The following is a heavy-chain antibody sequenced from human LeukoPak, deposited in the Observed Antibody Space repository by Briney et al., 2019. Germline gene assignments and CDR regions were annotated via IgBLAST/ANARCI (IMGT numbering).Heavy chain of an antibody. CDR3: ARGHGRRYWYFDL. D-gene: IGHD4-17*01. V-gene: IGHV4-34*01. CDR2: INHSGST. Sequence: SETLSLTCAVYGGSFSGYYWSWIRQPPGKGLEWIGEINHSGSTNYNPSLKSRVTISVDTSKNQFSLKLSSVTAADTAAYYCARGHGRRYWYFDLWGRGTLVTVSS. J-gene: IGHJ2*01. CDR1: GGSFSGYY.